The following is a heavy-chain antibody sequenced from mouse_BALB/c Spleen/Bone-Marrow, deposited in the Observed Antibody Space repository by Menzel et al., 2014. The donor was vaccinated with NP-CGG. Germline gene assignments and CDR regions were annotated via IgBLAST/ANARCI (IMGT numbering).Heavy chain of an antibody. V-gene: IGHV14-3*02. CDR1: GFNIKDTY. D-gene: IGHD1-1*01. CDR2: IDPANGNT. J-gene: IGHJ3*01. CDR3: ARSGYGSSLFAY. Sequence: VQLQQPGAELVKPGASVKLSCTASGFNIKDTYMHWVKQRPEQGLEWIGRIDPANGNTKYDPKFQGKATITADTSSNTAYLQLSSLTSEDTAVYYCARSGYGSSLFAYWGQGTLVTVPA.